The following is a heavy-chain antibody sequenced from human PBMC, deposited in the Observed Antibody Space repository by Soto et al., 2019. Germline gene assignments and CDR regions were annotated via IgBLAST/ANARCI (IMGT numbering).Heavy chain of an antibody. V-gene: IGHV3-30*18. Sequence: VQLVESGGGVVQPGRSLRLSCAASGFTFSSYGMHWVRQAPGKGLEWVAVISYDGSNKYYADSVKGRFTISRDNYKNTPYPQMNSLRAEDTAVYYCAKAYSNNKDYYYYYMDVWGKGTTVTVSS. D-gene: IGHD4-4*01. CDR3: AKAYSNNKDYYYYYMDV. CDR2: ISYDGSNK. J-gene: IGHJ6*03. CDR1: GFTFSSYG.